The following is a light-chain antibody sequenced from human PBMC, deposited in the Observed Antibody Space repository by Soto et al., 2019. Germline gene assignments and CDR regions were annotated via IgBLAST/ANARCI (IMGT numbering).Light chain of an antibody. CDR2: DAS. J-gene: IGKJ1*01. Sequence: IHMTQSPSTLSESVGYRVXXTFRASQSISTWLAWHQQKPGKAPKXXIYDASSLENGVPSRFSGSGSGTEFTLTISSLQPDDFATYYCQQYNSYFWTFGQGTKVDIK. V-gene: IGKV1-5*01. CDR1: QSISTW. CDR3: QQYNSYFWT.